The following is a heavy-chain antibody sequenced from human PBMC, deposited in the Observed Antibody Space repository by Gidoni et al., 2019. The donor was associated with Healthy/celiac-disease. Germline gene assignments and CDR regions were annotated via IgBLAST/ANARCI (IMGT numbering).Heavy chain of an antibody. V-gene: IGHV3-30*01. CDR1: GFTFSSYA. J-gene: IGHJ4*02. CDR3: ARDYDFWSGYYKTNYFDY. D-gene: IGHD3-3*01. Sequence: QVQLVEPGGGVVQPGRSLRLSCAASGFTFSSYAMHWVRQAPGNGLEWVAVISYDGSNKYYADSVKGRVTISRDNSKNTLYLQMNSLRAEDTAVYYWARDYDFWSGYYKTNYFDYWGQGTLVTVSS. CDR2: ISYDGSNK.